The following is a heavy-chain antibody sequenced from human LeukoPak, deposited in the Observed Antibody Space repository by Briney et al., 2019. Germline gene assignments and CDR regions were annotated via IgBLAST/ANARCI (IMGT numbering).Heavy chain of an antibody. Sequence: GGSLRLSCAASGFMFSSYWMHWVRQVPGKGLAWVSRIKTDGSSAHYADSVRGRFTISGDNAKSTLFLQMNSLRDEDTAVYYCAREGETWGILIWGQGTMVTVSS. J-gene: IGHJ3*02. V-gene: IGHV3-74*01. CDR2: IKTDGSSA. D-gene: IGHD7-27*01. CDR3: AREGETWGILI. CDR1: GFMFSSYW.